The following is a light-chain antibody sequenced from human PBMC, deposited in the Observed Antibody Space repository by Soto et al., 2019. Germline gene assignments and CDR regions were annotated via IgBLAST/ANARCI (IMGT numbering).Light chain of an antibody. CDR2: DVS. CDR1: QSVSGW. V-gene: IGKV1-5*01. CDR3: QQYESYSAT. Sequence: DIQMTQSPSALSASVGDSVTITCRASQSVSGWLAWYQQKPGKAPKLLVYDVSALMRGVPPRFSGSGSGTEFTLSITGLHPEDFATYYCQQYESYSATFGPGTRV. J-gene: IGKJ1*01.